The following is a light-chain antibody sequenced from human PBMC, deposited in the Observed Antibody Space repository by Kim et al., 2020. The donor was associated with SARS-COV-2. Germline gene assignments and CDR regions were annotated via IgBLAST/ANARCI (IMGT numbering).Light chain of an antibody. CDR2: RDS. CDR3: QVWDSSWV. V-gene: IGLV3-9*01. J-gene: IGLJ3*02. Sequence: SYELTQPLSVSVALGQTARITCGGNNIGSKNVHWYQQKPGQAPVLVIYRDSNRPSGIPERFSGSNSGNTATLTISRAQAGDVADYYCQVWDSSWVFGGGTQLTVL. CDR1: NIGSKN.